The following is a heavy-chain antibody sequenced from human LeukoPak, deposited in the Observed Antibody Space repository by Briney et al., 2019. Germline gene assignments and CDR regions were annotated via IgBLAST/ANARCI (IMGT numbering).Heavy chain of an antibody. CDR1: GGSISSYY. CDR2: VYYSGST. D-gene: IGHD2-2*01. J-gene: IGHJ5*02. CDR3: ARASLCSSTSCYSGDWFDP. V-gene: IGHV4-59*01. Sequence: PSETLSLTCTVSGGSISSYYWSWIRQPPGKGLEWIGYVYYSGSTNYNPSLKSRVTISVDTSKNQFSLKLSSVTAADTAVYSCARASLCSSTSCYSGDWFDPWGQGTLVTVSS.